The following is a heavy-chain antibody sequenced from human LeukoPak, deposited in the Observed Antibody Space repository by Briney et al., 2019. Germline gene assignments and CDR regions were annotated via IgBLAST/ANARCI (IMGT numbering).Heavy chain of an antibody. CDR3: ASYRVSHGMDV. Sequence: GGSLRLSCAVSRLTFSRYAMSWVRQAPGKGLEWVANIKGDGSEKYHGDSVTGRFTISRDNAKNSLYLQMNSLRAEDTAIYYCASYRVSHGMDVWGQGTTVTVSS. CDR2: IKGDGSEK. J-gene: IGHJ6*02. V-gene: IGHV3-7*01. D-gene: IGHD1-26*01. CDR1: RLTFSRYA.